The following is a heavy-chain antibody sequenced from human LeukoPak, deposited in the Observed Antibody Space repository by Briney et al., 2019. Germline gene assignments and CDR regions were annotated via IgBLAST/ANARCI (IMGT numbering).Heavy chain of an antibody. D-gene: IGHD2-2*01. CDR3: ARSSLYCSSTSCYGYYGMDV. V-gene: IGHV3-53*01. Sequence: GGSLRLSCAASGFTVSSNYMSWVRRAPGKGLEWVSVIYSGGSTSYADSVKGRFTISRDNSKNTLYLQMNSLRAEDTAVYYCARSSLYCSSTSCYGYYGMDVWGKGTTVTVSS. CDR1: GFTVSSNY. J-gene: IGHJ6*04. CDR2: IYSGGST.